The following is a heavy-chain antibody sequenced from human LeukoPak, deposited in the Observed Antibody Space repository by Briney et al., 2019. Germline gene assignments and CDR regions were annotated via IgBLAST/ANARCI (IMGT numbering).Heavy chain of an antibody. D-gene: IGHD3-3*01. V-gene: IGHV2-5*01. J-gene: IGHJ5*02. Sequence: SGPTLVNPTQTLTLTCTFSGFSLRTRGVGVGWIRQPPGKALEWLSLIYWNDDKRYSPSLKSRLTITKDTSKNQVVLTMTNMDPVDTATYYCAHRRRTTIFGVVTQNWFDPWGQGTLVTVSS. CDR2: IYWNDDK. CDR1: GFSLRTRGVG. CDR3: AHRRRTTIFGVVTQNWFDP.